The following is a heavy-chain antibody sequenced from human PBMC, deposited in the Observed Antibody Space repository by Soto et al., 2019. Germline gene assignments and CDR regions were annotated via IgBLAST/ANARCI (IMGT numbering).Heavy chain of an antibody. D-gene: IGHD5-12*01. CDR1: GVTFTRQD. V-gene: IGHV1-69*13. CDR3: ATNEGRDGYSFDY. CDR2: IIPIFGTP. J-gene: IGHJ4*02. Sequence: SVKVSCKASGVTFTRQDMRWVRQAPGQGLEWMGGIIPIFGTPQYAEKFQDRVTITADESTSTAYMELSSLTSEDTAVYYRATNEGRDGYSFDYWGQGTPVPVSS.